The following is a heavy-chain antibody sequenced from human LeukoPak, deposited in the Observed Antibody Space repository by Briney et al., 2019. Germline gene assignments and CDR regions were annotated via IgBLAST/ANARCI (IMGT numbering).Heavy chain of an antibody. CDR1: GGSFSGYY. Sequence: SETLSLTCAVYGGSFSGYYWSWIRQPPGKGLEWIGEINHSGSTNYSPSLKSRVTISVDTSKNQFSLKLSSVTAADTAVYYCARLLAYCGGDCYSTTDYWGQGTLVTVSS. J-gene: IGHJ4*02. CDR3: ARLLAYCGGDCYSTTDY. V-gene: IGHV4-34*01. CDR2: INHSGST. D-gene: IGHD2-21*02.